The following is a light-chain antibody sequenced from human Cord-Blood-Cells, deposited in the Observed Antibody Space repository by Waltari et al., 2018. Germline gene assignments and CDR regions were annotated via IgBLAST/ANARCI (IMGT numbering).Light chain of an antibody. CDR1: QSVSSN. J-gene: IGKJ1*01. CDR3: QQYNNWHTWT. V-gene: IGKV3D-15*01. Sequence: EIVMTQSPATLSVSPGERATLSCRASQSVSSNLAWYQQKPGQAPRLLIYGASTRATDIPARFSGSGSGTEFTLTISSLQSEDFAVYYCQQYNNWHTWTFGQGTKVEIK. CDR2: GAS.